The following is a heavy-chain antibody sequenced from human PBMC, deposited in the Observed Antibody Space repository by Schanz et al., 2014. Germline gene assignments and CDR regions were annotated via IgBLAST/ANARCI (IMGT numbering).Heavy chain of an antibody. CDR2: ISHDGYST. D-gene: IGHD3-10*01. V-gene: IGHV3-64*04. Sequence: VHLVESGGGLVQPGGSLRLSCSASGFTFSIYAMHWVRQAPGKGLEYVSAISHDGYSTYYADSVRGRFTVSRDKSKNTLYLEVNNLRPDYTALYYCARDSSHERVDYWGQGTLVTVSS. CDR1: GFTFSIYA. CDR3: ARDSSHERVDY. J-gene: IGHJ4*02.